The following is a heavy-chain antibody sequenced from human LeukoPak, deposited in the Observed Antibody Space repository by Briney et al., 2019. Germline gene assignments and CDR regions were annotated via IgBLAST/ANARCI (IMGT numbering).Heavy chain of an antibody. D-gene: IGHD4-11*01. CDR1: GGSISSYY. CDR3: ARLTKSRYNWFDP. Sequence: SETLSLTCTVSGGSISSYYWSWIRQPPGKGLEWIGYIYDSGSTNYNPSLKSRVTISVDRSKNQFSLKLSSVTAADTAVYYCARLTKSRYNWFDPWGQGTLVTVSS. V-gene: IGHV4-59*12. J-gene: IGHJ5*02. CDR2: IYDSGST.